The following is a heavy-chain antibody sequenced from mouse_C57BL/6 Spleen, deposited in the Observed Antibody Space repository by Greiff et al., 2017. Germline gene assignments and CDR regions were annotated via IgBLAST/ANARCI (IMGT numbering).Heavy chain of an antibody. CDR1: GYAFTNYL. CDR3: ARALITTVVAPHYYAMDY. D-gene: IGHD1-1*01. CDR2: INPGSGGT. J-gene: IGHJ4*01. V-gene: IGHV1-54*01. Sequence: QVQLQQSGAELVRPGTSVKVSCKASGYAFTNYLIEWVKQRPGQGLEWIGVINPGSGGTNYNEKFKGKATLTADKSSSTAYMQLSSLTSADSAVYFCARALITTVVAPHYYAMDYWGQGTSVTVSS.